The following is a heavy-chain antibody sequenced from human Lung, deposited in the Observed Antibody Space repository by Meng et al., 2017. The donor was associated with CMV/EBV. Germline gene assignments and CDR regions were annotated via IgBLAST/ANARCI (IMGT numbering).Heavy chain of an antibody. D-gene: IGHD1-26*01. Sequence: QAQLVQSGGEVKKPGASVNGSCKASGYTFTNYGITWVRQAPGQGLEWMGWINAYNGDTNYAQTLQGRVTMTTDTSTSTAYMVLRSLRSDDTAVYYCARVEVGITSGDYWGQGTLVTVSS. V-gene: IGHV1-18*01. CDR2: INAYNGDT. CDR1: GYTFTNYG. J-gene: IGHJ4*02. CDR3: ARVEVGITSGDY.